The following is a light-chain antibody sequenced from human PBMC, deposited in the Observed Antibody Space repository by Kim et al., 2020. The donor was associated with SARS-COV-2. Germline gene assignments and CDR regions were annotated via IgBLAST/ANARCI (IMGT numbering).Light chain of an antibody. CDR1: QGISSY. V-gene: IGKV1-27*01. Sequence: SVGDRVSITCRVSQGISSYLNWYRQKPAKVPKLLIYCASNLQSGVPSRFSGSVSGTDFTLTVNSLQPEDVATYYGQRTYNAPPVTFGQGTRLEIK. CDR3: QRTYNAPPVT. CDR2: CAS. J-gene: IGKJ5*01.